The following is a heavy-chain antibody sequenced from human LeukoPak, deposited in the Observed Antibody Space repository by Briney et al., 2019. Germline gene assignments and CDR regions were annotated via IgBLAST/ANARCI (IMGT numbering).Heavy chain of an antibody. D-gene: IGHD3-10*01. J-gene: IGHJ4*02. CDR1: GASVSSGSYY. CDR3: ARGRYGSGFDY. CDR2: FYYTGST. Sequence: SETLSLTCTVSGASVSSGSYYWTWIRQPPGKGLEWIGYFYYTGSTNYNPALKSRVTISLDTSKNQFSLKVNSVTAADTAVCYCARGRYGSGFDYWGQGTLVTVSS. V-gene: IGHV4-61*01.